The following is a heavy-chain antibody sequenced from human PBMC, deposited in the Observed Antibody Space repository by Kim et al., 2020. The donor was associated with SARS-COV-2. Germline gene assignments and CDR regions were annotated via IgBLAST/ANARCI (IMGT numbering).Heavy chain of an antibody. V-gene: IGHV3-30*18. D-gene: IGHD3-10*01. CDR2: ISYDGSNK. CDR1: GFTFSSYG. CDR3: AKIWFGDTTDY. J-gene: IGHJ4*02. Sequence: GGSLRLSCAASGFTFSSYGMHWVRQAPGKGLEWVAVISYDGSNKYYADSVKGRFTISRDNSKNTLYLQMNSLRAEDTAVYYCAKIWFGDTTDYWGQGTLVTVSS.